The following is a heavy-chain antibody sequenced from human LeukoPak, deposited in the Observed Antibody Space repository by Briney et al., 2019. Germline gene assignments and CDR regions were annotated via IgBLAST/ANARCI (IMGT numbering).Heavy chain of an antibody. Sequence: GGSLRLSCAASGFTFSSYGMSWVRRAPGKGLEWVSSISSSSSYIYYTDSVKGRFTISRDNAKNSLYLQMNSLRAEDTAVYYCASIYTVTTPPDWGQGTLVTVSS. CDR1: GFTFSSYG. CDR3: ASIYTVTTPPD. CDR2: ISSSSSYI. D-gene: IGHD4-17*01. J-gene: IGHJ4*02. V-gene: IGHV3-21*01.